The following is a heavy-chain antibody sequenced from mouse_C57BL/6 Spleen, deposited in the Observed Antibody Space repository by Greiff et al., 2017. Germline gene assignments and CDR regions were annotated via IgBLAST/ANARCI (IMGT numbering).Heavy chain of an antibody. CDR2: ISYNGSN. CDR3: ASYYYDSRGAWFAY. CDR1: GYSITSGYY. J-gene: IGHJ3*01. V-gene: IGHV3-6*01. Sequence: EVQLQESGPGLVKPSQSLSLSCSVTGYSITSGYYWNWIRQFPGNKLECMGYISYNGSNNYNPSLKNRIPLTRDTSKNQFFLKLNSVTTEDTATYYCASYYYDSRGAWFAYWGQGTLVTVSA. D-gene: IGHD1-1*01.